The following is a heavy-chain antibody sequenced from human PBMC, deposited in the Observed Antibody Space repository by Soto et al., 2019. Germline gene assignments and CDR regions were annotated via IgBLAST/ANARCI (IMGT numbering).Heavy chain of an antibody. CDR3: ARVRYSSGWYFDY. V-gene: IGHV4-59*01. Sequence: SETLSLTCTVSGGSMISYYWSWIRQPPGRGLEWIGFIYYAGSTKYNPSLNSRVTISVDTSKNQFSLKVSSVTAADTAVYYCARVRYSSGWYFDYWGQGTPVTVSS. CDR2: IYYAGST. D-gene: IGHD6-19*01. J-gene: IGHJ4*02. CDR1: GGSMISYY.